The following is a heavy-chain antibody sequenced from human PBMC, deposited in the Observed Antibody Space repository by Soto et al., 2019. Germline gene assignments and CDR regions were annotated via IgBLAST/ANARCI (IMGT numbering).Heavy chain of an antibody. CDR1: EFTFSSYD. V-gene: IGHV3-13*01. Sequence: EVQLLESGGGLVQPGGSLRLSCEASEFTFSSYDMHWVRQVRGKGLEWVSGISSAGETNYVVSVKGRFTISRENAKNSWYLQINSLNAGDKAGYDCVRDSRSFGMDVCGQGSTVTVSS. CDR3: VRDSRSFGMDV. CDR2: ISSAGET. J-gene: IGHJ6*02. D-gene: IGHD3-3*01.